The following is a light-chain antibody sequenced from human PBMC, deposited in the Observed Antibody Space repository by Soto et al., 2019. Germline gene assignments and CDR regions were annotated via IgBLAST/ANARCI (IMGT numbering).Light chain of an antibody. CDR1: QSINTW. CDR3: QQRSNWPFT. CDR2: TAS. J-gene: IGKJ3*01. V-gene: IGKV1-5*03. Sequence: DIQMTQSPSTLSASVGDRVTITCRASQSINTWLAWYQQKPGKAPRLLIYTASSLESGVPSRFSGSGSGTEFTLTISSLQPDDFAVYYCQQRSNWPFTFGPGTRLDIK.